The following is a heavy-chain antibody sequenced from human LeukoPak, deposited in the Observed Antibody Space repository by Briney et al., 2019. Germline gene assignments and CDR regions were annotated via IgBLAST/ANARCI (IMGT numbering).Heavy chain of an antibody. V-gene: IGHV7-4-1*02. J-gene: IGHJ4*02. D-gene: IGHD3-9*01. Sequence: ASVKVSCKASGYTFTSYAMNWVRQAAGQGLEWMGWINTNTGNPTYAQGFTGRFVFSLDTSVSTAYLQISSLKAEDTAVYYCARGASMKDYDILTGYLYWGQGTLVTVSS. CDR3: ARGASMKDYDILTGYLY. CDR1: GYTFTSYA. CDR2: INTNTGNP.